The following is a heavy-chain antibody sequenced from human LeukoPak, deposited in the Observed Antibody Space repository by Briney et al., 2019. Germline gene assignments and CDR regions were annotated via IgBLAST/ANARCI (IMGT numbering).Heavy chain of an antibody. V-gene: IGHV3-7*01. CDR2: IKQDGTEK. CDR1: GFIFSHYW. CDR3: AKEDMWAFDM. Sequence: GGSLRLSCAASGFIFSHYWMSWVRQAPGKGLEGLANIKQDGTEKYYVDSVKGRFTISRDNAKNSLYLLMDSLRAEDTAVYYCAKEDMWAFDMWAQGTRVTVSS. D-gene: IGHD2-15*01. J-gene: IGHJ3*02.